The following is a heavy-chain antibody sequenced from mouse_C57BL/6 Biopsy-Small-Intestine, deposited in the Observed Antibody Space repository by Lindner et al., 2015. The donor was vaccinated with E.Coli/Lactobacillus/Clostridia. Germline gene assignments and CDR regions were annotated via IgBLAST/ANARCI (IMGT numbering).Heavy chain of an antibody. D-gene: IGHD2-3*01. V-gene: IGHV1-84*02. CDR1: GYTFSDYY. CDR3: ATGPEWGWSDY. CDR2: INPNSGDT. J-gene: IGHJ4*01. Sequence: SVKVSCKASGYTFSDYYIHWVRQAPGQGLEWMGWINPNSGDTKSVEKFQGRVTMTRDTSISTAYMEMTSLRSDDTAVYYCATGPEWGWSDYWGQGALVTVSS.